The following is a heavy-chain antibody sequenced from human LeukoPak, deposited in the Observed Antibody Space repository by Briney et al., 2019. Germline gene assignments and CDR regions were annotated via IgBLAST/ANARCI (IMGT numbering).Heavy chain of an antibody. J-gene: IGHJ3*02. CDR3: ARDYGDYGDYSRSDAFDI. CDR1: GGSISSYY. V-gene: IGHV4-4*07. CDR2: IYTSGST. D-gene: IGHD4-17*01. Sequence: SETLSLTCTVSGGSISSYYWSWIRQPAGKGLEWIGRIYTSGSTNYNPSLKSRVPMSVDTSKNQFSLKLSSVTAGDTAVYYCARDYGDYGDYSRSDAFDIWGQGTMVTVSS.